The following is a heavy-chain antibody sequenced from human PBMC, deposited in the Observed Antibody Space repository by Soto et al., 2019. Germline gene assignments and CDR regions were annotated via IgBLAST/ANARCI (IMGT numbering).Heavy chain of an antibody. Sequence: RLSWAASGISFSNYAMHWVRQAPGKGLEWLAIISYEGSNKYSADSVKGRFTISRDNAKNALYLQMNSLRPDDTAVYSCPKAWATVVAGRFLDSWRQGSPVTVSS. J-gene: IGHJ5*01. CDR3: PKAWATVVAGRFLDS. D-gene: IGHD6-19*01. CDR2: ISYEGSNK. CDR1: GISFSNYA. V-gene: IGHV3-30*18.